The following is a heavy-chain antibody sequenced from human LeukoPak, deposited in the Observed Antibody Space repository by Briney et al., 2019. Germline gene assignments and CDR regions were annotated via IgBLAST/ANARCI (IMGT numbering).Heavy chain of an antibody. V-gene: IGHV3-23*01. CDR3: AKDPWGYSYGLSFDY. J-gene: IGHJ4*02. Sequence: GGSLRLSCVGSGFTFNTYAMSWVRQAPGKGLEWVSAISGSGGSTYYADSVKGRFTISRDNSKNTLYLQMNSLRAEDTAVYYCAKDPWGYSYGLSFDYWGQGTLVTVSS. CDR2: ISGSGGST. CDR1: GFTFNTYA. D-gene: IGHD5-18*01.